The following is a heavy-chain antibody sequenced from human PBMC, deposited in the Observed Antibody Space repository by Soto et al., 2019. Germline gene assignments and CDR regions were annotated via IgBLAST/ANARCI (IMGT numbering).Heavy chain of an antibody. Sequence: GGSLRLSCEGSGFTFSDYYIRWIRQAPGKGLEWISYSSNSGTFSRYADSVKGRFSTSRDNTKNLLYLQMNSLRAEDTAVYYCARSGDNYNRLDYWGQGTPVTVSS. CDR2: SSNSGTFS. V-gene: IGHV3-11*06. CDR1: GFTFSDYY. J-gene: IGHJ4*02. D-gene: IGHD1-1*01. CDR3: ARSGDNYNRLDY.